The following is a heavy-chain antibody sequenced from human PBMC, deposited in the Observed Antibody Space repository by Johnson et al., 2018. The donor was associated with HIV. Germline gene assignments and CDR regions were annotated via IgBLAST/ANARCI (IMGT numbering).Heavy chain of an antibody. D-gene: IGHD1-26*01. CDR2: ISYDGSNK. V-gene: IGHV3-30-3*01. CDR1: GFTFSSYA. J-gene: IGHJ3*02. Sequence: QMLLLESGGGVVQPGRSLRLSCAASGFTFSSYAMHWVRQAPGKGLEWVAVISYDGSNKYYADSVKGRFTISRDNSKNTLYLQMNSLRAEDTAVYYCATFGGGSFHAFDIWGQGTMVTVSS. CDR3: ATFGGGSFHAFDI.